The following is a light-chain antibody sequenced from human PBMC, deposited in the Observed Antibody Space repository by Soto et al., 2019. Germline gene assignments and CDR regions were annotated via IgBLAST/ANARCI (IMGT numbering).Light chain of an antibody. CDR3: QHYGNSPLYT. V-gene: IGKV3-20*01. CDR2: GAS. CDR1: QSIRSNY. Sequence: EIVLTQSPGTLSLSPGEGATLSCRASQSIRSNYLAWYQQKPGLAPRLLIYGASSRATGIPDRFSGGGSGTDFTLTISRLEPEDFAVYYCQHYGNSPLYTFGQVTKLESK. J-gene: IGKJ2*01.